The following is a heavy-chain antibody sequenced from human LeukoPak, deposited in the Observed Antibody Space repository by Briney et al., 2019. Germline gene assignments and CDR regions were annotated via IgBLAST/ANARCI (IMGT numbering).Heavy chain of an antibody. CDR1: GGSISSYY. Sequence: SETLSLTCTVSGGSISSYYWSWIRQPPGKGLEWIGRIYTSGSTNYNPSLKSRVTMSVDTSKNQFSLKLSSVTAADTAVYYCARDFWVVGANHYYYYMDVWGKGTTVTVSS. CDR3: ARDFWVVGANHYYYYMDV. V-gene: IGHV4-4*07. J-gene: IGHJ6*03. D-gene: IGHD1-26*01. CDR2: IYTSGST.